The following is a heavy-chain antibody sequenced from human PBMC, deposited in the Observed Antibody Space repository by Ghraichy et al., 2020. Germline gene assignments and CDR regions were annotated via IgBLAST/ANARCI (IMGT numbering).Heavy chain of an antibody. Sequence: GGSLRLSCAASGFTFNIYWMSWVRQAPGKGLEWVANIKQDGSEKYYVDSVKGRFTISRDNAKNSLYLQMNSLRAEDTAVYYCARDVDFDYWVQGNLVTVSS. CDR1: GFTFNIYW. J-gene: IGHJ4*02. CDR2: IKQDGSEK. CDR3: ARDVDFDY. V-gene: IGHV3-7*03.